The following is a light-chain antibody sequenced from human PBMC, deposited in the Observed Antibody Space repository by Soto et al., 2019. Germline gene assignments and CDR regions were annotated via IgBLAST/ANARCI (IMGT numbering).Light chain of an antibody. J-gene: IGKJ5*01. CDR1: QSVSSSY. CDR2: GAS. CDR3: QQYGSSPSIT. V-gene: IGKV3-20*01. Sequence: EIVLTQSPGTLSLSPVERATLSCMASQSVSSSYLAWYQQKPVQAPRLLIYGASSRATGIPDRFSGSGSGTDFTLTISRLEPEDFAVYYCQQYGSSPSITFGQGTRLEIK.